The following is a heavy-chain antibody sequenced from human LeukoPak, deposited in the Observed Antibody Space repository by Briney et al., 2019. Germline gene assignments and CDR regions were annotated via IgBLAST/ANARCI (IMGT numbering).Heavy chain of an antibody. J-gene: IGHJ6*04. Sequence: GGSLRLSCAASGFTFSDYNMSWIRQAPGKGLEWVSYISSSGSTIYYADSVKGRFTISRDNAKNSLQMNSLRAEDTAVYYCAELGITMIGGVWGKGTTVTISS. D-gene: IGHD3-10*02. V-gene: IGHV3-11*04. CDR2: ISSSGSTI. CDR3: AELGITMIGGV. CDR1: GFTFSDYN.